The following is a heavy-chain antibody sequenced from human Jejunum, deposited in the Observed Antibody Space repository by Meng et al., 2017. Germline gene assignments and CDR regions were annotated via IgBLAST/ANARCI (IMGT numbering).Heavy chain of an antibody. Sequence: GVLKISCAASGFTFSSSWMHWVRQAPGEGLVWVSRINTDGSSTTYADSVKGRFTISRDNAKNTLYLQMNSLRAEDTAVYFCARQYCSSNTCYYDAWGQGTLVTVSS. CDR2: INTDGSST. J-gene: IGHJ4*02. CDR3: ARQYCSSNTCYYDA. D-gene: IGHD2-2*01. V-gene: IGHV3-74*01. CDR1: GFTFSSSW.